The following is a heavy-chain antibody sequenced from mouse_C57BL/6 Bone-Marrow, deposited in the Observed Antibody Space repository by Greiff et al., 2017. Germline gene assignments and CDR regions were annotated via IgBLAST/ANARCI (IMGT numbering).Heavy chain of an antibody. CDR1: GYSFTDYN. Sequence: VQLQQSGPELVKPGASVKISCKASGYSFTDYNMNWVKQSNGKSLEWIGVINPNYGTTSYNQKFKGKATLTVDQSSSTAYMQLNSLTSEDSAVYYCAPITTVVATRYCDVWGTGTTVTVSS. J-gene: IGHJ1*03. CDR2: INPNYGTT. D-gene: IGHD1-1*01. CDR3: APITTVVATRYCDV. V-gene: IGHV1-39*01.